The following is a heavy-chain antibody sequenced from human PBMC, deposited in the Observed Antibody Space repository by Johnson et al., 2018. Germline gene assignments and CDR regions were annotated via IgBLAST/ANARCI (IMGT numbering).Heavy chain of an antibody. D-gene: IGHD3-10*02. CDR3: ARDFNYVMDV. CDR2: IYSGGTT. J-gene: IGHJ6*02. V-gene: IGHV3-53*01. Sequence: VQLVQSGGGLIQPXGSLRLSCAASGFTVSTTYMHWVRQAPGEGLEWVAVIYSGGTTYYTESVKGRFTISRDSSKNTLYLQMSSLRVEDTAVYYCARDFNYVMDVWGQGTTVTVSS. CDR1: GFTVSTTY.